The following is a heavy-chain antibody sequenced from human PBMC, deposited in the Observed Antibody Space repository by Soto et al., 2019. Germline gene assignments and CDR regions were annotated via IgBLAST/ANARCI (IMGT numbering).Heavy chain of an antibody. CDR2: MNPNSGNT. CDR1: GYTFTSYD. D-gene: IGHD6-13*01. CDR3: ARGPRIAAAGPPEKYYYYYYMDV. J-gene: IGHJ6*03. Sequence: GASVKVSCKASGYTFTSYDINWVRQATGQGLEWMGWMNPNSGNTGYAQKFQGRVTMTRNTSISTAYMELSSLRSEDTAVYYCARGPRIAAAGPPEKYYYYYYMDVWGKGTTVTVSS. V-gene: IGHV1-8*01.